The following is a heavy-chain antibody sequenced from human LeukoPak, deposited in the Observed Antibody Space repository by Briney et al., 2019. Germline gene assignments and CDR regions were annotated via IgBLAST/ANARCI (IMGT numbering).Heavy chain of an antibody. CDR1: GFTVSSNY. J-gene: IGHJ6*02. CDR3: ARALRGGSYYYYYGMDV. V-gene: IGHV3-53*04. Sequence: GGSLRLSCAASGFTVSSNYVSWVRQAPGKGLEWVSVIYSGGSTYYADSVKGRFTISRHNSKNTLYLQMNSLRAEDTAVYYCARALRGGSYYYYYGMDVWGQGTTVTVSS. D-gene: IGHD1-26*01. CDR2: IYSGGST.